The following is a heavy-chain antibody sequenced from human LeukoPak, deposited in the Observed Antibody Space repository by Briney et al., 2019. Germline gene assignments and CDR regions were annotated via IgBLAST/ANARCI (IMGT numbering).Heavy chain of an antibody. V-gene: IGHV4-59*01. J-gene: IGHJ4*02. CDR3: ARGQKYRNGYTVTELGSGYFDY. CDR1: GGSISSYY. CDR2: IYYSGRT. D-gene: IGHD5-18*01. Sequence: SETLSLTCTVSGGSISSYYWSWIRQHPGTGLEWIGYIYYSGRTNYNPSLKSRVAISVDTSKNQFSLTLSSVTAADTAVYYCARGQKYRNGYTVTELGSGYFDYWGQGTLVTVSS.